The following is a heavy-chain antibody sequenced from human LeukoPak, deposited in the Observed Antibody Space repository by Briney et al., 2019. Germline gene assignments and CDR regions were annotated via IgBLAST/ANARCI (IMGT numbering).Heavy chain of an antibody. CDR2: IYTSGST. CDR3: ARDSSPSSTLDV. D-gene: IGHD6-19*01. J-gene: IGHJ6*02. V-gene: IGHV4-61*02. CDR1: GGSISSGDYS. Sequence: SETLSLTCAVSGGSISSGDYSWSWIRQPAGKGLEWIGRIYTSGSTNYNPSLKSRVTMSVDTSKNQFSLKLSSVTAADTAVYYCARDSSPSSTLDVWGQGTTVTVSS.